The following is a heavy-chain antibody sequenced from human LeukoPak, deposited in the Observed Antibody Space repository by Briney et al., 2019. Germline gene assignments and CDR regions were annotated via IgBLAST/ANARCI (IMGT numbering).Heavy chain of an antibody. Sequence: GGSLRLSCAASGFTFSSYAMNWVRQAPGKGLEWVSAISGSGGSTYYADSVKGRFTISRDNSKNTVHLQMNSLRAEDTAVYYCARDANSELWFGELLIPNNYFDYWGQGTLVTVSS. V-gene: IGHV3-23*01. D-gene: IGHD3-10*01. CDR2: ISGSGGST. J-gene: IGHJ4*02. CDR3: ARDANSELWFGELLIPNNYFDY. CDR1: GFTFSSYA.